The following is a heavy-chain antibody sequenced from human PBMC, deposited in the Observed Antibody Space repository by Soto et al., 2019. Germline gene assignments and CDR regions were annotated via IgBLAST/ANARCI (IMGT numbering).Heavy chain of an antibody. CDR3: ARAMYDFWSGYLYPDYYYYGMDV. Sequence: SETLSLTCTVSGCSISSYYWSWIRQPPGKGLEWIGYIYYSGSTNYNPSLKSRVTISVDTSKNQFSLKLSSVTAADTAVYYCARAMYDFWSGYLYPDYYYYGMDVWGQGTTVTVSS. D-gene: IGHD3-3*01. CDR2: IYYSGST. J-gene: IGHJ6*02. V-gene: IGHV4-59*01. CDR1: GCSISSYY.